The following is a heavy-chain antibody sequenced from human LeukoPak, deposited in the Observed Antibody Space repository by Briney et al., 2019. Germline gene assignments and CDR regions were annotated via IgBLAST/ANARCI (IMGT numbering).Heavy chain of an antibody. D-gene: IGHD2/OR15-2a*01. V-gene: IGHV3-23*01. J-gene: IGHJ4*02. CDR1: GFTFSSYW. Sequence: PGGSLRLSCAASGFTFSSYWMSWVRQAPGKGLEWVSVISGSGGSTYYADSVKGRFTISRDNSKNTLYLQMNSLRAEDTAVYYCAKDLLRKEYYFDFWGQGALVTVSS. CDR3: AKDLLRKEYYFDF. CDR2: ISGSGGST.